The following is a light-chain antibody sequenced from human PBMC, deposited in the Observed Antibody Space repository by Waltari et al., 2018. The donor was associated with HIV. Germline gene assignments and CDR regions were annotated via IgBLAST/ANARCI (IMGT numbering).Light chain of an antibody. CDR1: NIGRKI. Sequence: SSVLTQPPSVSVAPGQTARIPCGGPNIGRKIVHWYQQRPGQAPVLVVYDDRVRPSGIPDRFSGSNSGNTATLTISRVEAGDEADYYCHVWNSTSDLGVFGGGTQLTVL. V-gene: IGLV3-21*02. CDR3: HVWNSTSDLGV. J-gene: IGLJ7*01. CDR2: DDR.